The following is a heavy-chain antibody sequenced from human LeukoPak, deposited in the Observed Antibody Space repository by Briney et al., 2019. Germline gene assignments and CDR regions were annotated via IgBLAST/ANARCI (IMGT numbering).Heavy chain of an antibody. J-gene: IGHJ4*02. CDR1: GGSISSYY. CDR2: IYYSGST. Sequence: SETLSLTCTVSGGSISSYYWSWIRQPPGKGLEWIGYIYYSGSTNYNPSLKSRVTISVKTSKNQFSLKLSSVTAADTAVYYCARGQKYRNGYTVTELGSGYFDYWGQGTLVTVSS. CDR3: ARGQKYRNGYTVTELGSGYFDY. V-gene: IGHV4-59*01. D-gene: IGHD5-18*01.